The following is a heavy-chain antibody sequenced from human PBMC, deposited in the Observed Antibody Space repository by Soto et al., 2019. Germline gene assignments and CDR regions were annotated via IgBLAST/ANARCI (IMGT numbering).Heavy chain of an antibody. CDR3: ARVQYCVGDCYRDY. CDR1: GGTFSSYA. D-gene: IGHD2-21*02. V-gene: IGHV1-69*06. Sequence: QVQLVQSGAEVKKPGSSVKVSCKASGGTFSSYAISWVRQAPGQGLEWMGGIIPIFGTANYAQNFQGRVTITAYKSTSTAYMELSSLRSEDTAVYYCARVQYCVGDCYRDYWGQGTLVTVSS. CDR2: IIPIFGTA. J-gene: IGHJ4*02.